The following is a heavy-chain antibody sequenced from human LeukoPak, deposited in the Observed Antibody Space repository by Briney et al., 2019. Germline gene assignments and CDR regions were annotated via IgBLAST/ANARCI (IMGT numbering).Heavy chain of an antibody. J-gene: IGHJ4*02. Sequence: GVSLRCSCAASGFICCAYNLSWIPQAPGNGLEWVSYMRSSGSTMYYTDSVKGRFTISRDNAKDSLYLQMNSLRAEDTAVYYCARDGLRSVYWGQGTLVTVSS. CDR3: ARDGLRSVY. D-gene: IGHD5-12*01. CDR2: MRSSGSTM. V-gene: IGHV3-11*04. CDR1: GFICCAYN.